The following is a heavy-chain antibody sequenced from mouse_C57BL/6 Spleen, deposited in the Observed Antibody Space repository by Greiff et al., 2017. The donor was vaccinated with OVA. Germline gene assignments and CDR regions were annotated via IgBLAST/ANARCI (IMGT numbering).Heavy chain of an antibody. J-gene: IGHJ4*01. CDR2: ISSGSSTI. CDR3: ARPGTYAMDY. Sequence: EVKVVESGGGLVKPGGSLKLSCAASGFTFSDYGMHWVRQAPEKGLEWVAYISSGSSTIYYADTVKGRFTISRDNAKNTLFLQMTSLRSEDTAMYYCARPGTYAMDYWGQGTSVTVSS. CDR1: GFTFSDYG. D-gene: IGHD1-1*01. V-gene: IGHV5-17*01.